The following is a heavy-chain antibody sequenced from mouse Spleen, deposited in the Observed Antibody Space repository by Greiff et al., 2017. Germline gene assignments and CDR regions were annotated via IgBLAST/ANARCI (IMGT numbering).Heavy chain of an antibody. CDR3: ARRYYYGSSLYYFDY. V-gene: IGHV5-9-1*01. CDR1: GFTFSSYA. Sequence: DVMLVESGGGLVKPGGSLKLSCAASGFTFSSYAMSWVRQTPEKRLEWVATISSGGSYTYYPDSVKGRFTISRDNAKNTLYLQMSSLRSEDTAMYYCARRYYYGSSLYYFDYWGQGTTLTVSS. J-gene: IGHJ2*01. CDR2: ISSGGSYT. D-gene: IGHD1-1*01.